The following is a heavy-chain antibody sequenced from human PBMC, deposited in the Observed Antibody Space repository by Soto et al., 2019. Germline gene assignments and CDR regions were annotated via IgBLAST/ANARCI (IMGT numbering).Heavy chain of an antibody. CDR3: ARRDVINDY. Sequence: ASVKVSCKASGYTFTSYDINWVRQATGQGLEWMGWMNPNSGNTGYAQKFQGRVTITADESTSTAYMELSSLRSEDTAVYYCARRDVINDYWGQGTLVTVSS. CDR2: MNPNSGNT. D-gene: IGHD3-10*01. CDR1: GYTFTSYD. J-gene: IGHJ4*02. V-gene: IGHV1-8*01.